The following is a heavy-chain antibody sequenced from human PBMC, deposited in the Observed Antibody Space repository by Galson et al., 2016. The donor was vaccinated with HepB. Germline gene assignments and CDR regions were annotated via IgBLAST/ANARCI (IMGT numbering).Heavy chain of an antibody. CDR3: VTSQGY. J-gene: IGHJ4*02. CDR2: INPDGNEK. CDR1: GLKFSTYC. Sequence: SLRLSCAVSGLKFSTYCMTWVHQAPGKGLEWVATINPDGNEKAYVDSVKGRFTMSRDNAKDSLHLQMNSLRAEDTGVYYCVTSQGYWGQGTLVTVSS. V-gene: IGHV3-7*03.